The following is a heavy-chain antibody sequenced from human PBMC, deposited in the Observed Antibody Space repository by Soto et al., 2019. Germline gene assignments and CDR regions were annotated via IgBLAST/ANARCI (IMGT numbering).Heavy chain of an antibody. V-gene: IGHV4-59*01. CDR2: IYYSGST. CDR3: ARGWIQLWLGYYYGMDV. Sequence: SETLSLTCTVSGGSISSYYWSWIRQPPGKGLEWIGYIYYSGSTNYNPSLKSRVTISVDTSKNQFSLKLSSVTAADTAVYYCARGWIQLWLGYYYGMDVWGQGTTVTVSS. CDR1: GGSISSYY. J-gene: IGHJ6*02. D-gene: IGHD5-18*01.